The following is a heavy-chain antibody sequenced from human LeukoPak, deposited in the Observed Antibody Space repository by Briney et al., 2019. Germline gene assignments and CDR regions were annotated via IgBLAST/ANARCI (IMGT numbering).Heavy chain of an antibody. CDR1: GFTFSSYG. CDR2: IWYDGSNK. D-gene: IGHD4-17*01. Sequence: GSLRLSCAASGFTFSSYGMHWVRQAPGKGLEWVALIWYDGSNKYYADSVKGRFTISRDNSKNTLYLQMNSLRAEDTAVYFCAGRCIYPDYGRLDAFDIWGQGTVVTVSS. CDR3: AGRCIYPDYGRLDAFDI. V-gene: IGHV3-33*01. J-gene: IGHJ3*02.